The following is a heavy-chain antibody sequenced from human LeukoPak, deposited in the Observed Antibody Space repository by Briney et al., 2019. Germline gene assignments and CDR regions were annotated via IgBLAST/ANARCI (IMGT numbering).Heavy chain of an antibody. CDR1: GFTFSVYS. CDR2: INHSGST. CDR3: ARGGLRYFDWLLVGYYFDY. J-gene: IGHJ4*02. D-gene: IGHD3-9*01. Sequence: PGGSLRLSCTASGFTFSVYSMTWVRQAPGKGLEWIGEINHSGSTNYNPSLKSRVTISVDTSKNQFSLKLSSVTAADTAVYYCARGGLRYFDWLLVGYYFDYWGQGTLVTVSS. V-gene: IGHV4-34*01.